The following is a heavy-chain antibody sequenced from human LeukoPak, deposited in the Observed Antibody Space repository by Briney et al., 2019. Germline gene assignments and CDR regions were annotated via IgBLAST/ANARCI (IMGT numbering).Heavy chain of an antibody. J-gene: IGHJ3*02. CDR2: IKQDGSEK. D-gene: IGHD6-13*01. Sequence: PGRSLRPSWAASGFTFSSYWMSWVRQAPGKGLEWVANIKQDGSEKYYVDSVKGRFTISRDNAKNSLYLQMNSLRAEDTAVYYCAGVSGSSWYGAFDIWGQGTMVTVSS. CDR3: AGVSGSSWYGAFDI. CDR1: GFTFSSYW. V-gene: IGHV3-7*01.